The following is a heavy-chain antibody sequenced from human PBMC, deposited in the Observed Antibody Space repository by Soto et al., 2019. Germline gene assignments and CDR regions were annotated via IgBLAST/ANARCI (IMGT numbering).Heavy chain of an antibody. J-gene: IGHJ4*02. V-gene: IGHV4-34*01. CDR3: ARERRVWFGESKFDY. Sequence: SETLSLTCAFYGGSFSGYYWIWIRQPPGKGLEWIGEINHSGSTNYNPSLKSRVTISVDTSKNQFSLKLSSVTAADTAVYYCARERRVWFGESKFDYWGQGTLVTVSS. CDR2: INHSGST. D-gene: IGHD3-10*01. CDR1: GGSFSGYY.